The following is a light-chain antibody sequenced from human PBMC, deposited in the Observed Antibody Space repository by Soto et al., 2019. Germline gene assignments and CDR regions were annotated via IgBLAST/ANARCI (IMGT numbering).Light chain of an antibody. CDR2: DNK. J-gene: IGLJ7*01. CDR3: QSYDSSLRGV. Sequence: QSVLTQPPSVSGAPGQTVTISCTGSSSNIGAGYDVHWYQQLPGTAPKLLIYDNKRRPSGVPDRFSGSKSGTSASLAITGLQAEDEADYYCQSYDSSLRGVFGGGTQLTVL. V-gene: IGLV1-40*01. CDR1: SSNIGAGYD.